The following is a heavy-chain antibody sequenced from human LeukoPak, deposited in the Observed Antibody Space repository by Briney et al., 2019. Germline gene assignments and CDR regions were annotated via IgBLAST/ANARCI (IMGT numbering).Heavy chain of an antibody. Sequence: GGSLRLSCAASGFTFSTYAMSWVRQAPGKGLEWVAFIRYDGSDKSYADSVKGRFTISRDNSENTLYLQINSLRVEDTAVYYCAKDTPTTGYHLDSWGQGTLVTVSS. CDR2: IRYDGSDK. CDR3: AKDTPTTGYHLDS. V-gene: IGHV3-30*02. D-gene: IGHD1-1*01. J-gene: IGHJ4*02. CDR1: GFTFSTYA.